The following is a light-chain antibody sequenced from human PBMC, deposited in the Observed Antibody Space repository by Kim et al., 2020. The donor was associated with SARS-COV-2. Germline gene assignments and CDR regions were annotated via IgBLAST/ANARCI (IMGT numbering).Light chain of an antibody. V-gene: IGLV3-19*01. CDR2: GKN. CDR1: SLRSYY. CDR3: NSRDSSGNHVV. Sequence: ALGQTVRITCQGDSLRSYYASWYQQKPGQAPVLVIYGKNNRPSGIPDRLSGSSSGNTASLTITGAQAEDEADYYCNSRDSSGNHVVFCGGTQLTVL. J-gene: IGLJ2*01.